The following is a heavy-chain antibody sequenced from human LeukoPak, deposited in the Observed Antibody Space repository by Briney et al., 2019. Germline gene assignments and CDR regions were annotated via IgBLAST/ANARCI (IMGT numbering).Heavy chain of an antibody. V-gene: IGHV4-34*01. J-gene: IGHJ5*02. D-gene: IGHD2-2*01. CDR2: INHSGST. CDR3: ARVKSAAKPWFDP. Sequence: SETLSLTCAVYGGSFSGYYWSWIRQPPGKGLEWIGEINHSGSTNYNPSLKSRVTISVDTSKNQFSLKPSSVTAADTAVYYCARVKSAAKPWFDPWGQGTLVTVSP. CDR1: GGSFSGYY.